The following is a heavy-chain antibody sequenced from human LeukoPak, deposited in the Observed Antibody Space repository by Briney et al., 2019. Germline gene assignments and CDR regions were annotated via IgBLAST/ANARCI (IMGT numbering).Heavy chain of an antibody. V-gene: IGHV4-30-4*01. CDR3: ARVGNYYCSFDP. Sequence: SQTLSLTYTVSGGSISSGDYYWSWIRQPPGKGLEWIGYIYYSGSTYYNPSLKSRVTISVDTSKNQFSLKLSSVTAADTAVYYCARVGNYYCSFDPWGQGTLVTVSS. D-gene: IGHD2-15*01. J-gene: IGHJ5*02. CDR2: IYYSGST. CDR1: GGSISSGDYY.